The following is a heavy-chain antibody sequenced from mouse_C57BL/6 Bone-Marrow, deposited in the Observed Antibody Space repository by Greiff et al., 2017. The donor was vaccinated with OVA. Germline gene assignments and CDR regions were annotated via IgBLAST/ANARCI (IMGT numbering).Heavy chain of an antibody. CDR3: TRREGAIYYYGSSLYYYAMDY. Sequence: QVQLKESGAELVRPGASVTLSCKASGYTFTDYEMHWVKQTPVHGLEWIGAIDPETGGTAYNQKFKGKAILTVDKSSSTAYMELRSLTSEDSAVCYCTRREGAIYYYGSSLYYYAMDYWGQGTSVTVSS. CDR1: GYTFTDYE. V-gene: IGHV1-15*01. J-gene: IGHJ4*01. D-gene: IGHD1-1*01. CDR2: IDPETGGT.